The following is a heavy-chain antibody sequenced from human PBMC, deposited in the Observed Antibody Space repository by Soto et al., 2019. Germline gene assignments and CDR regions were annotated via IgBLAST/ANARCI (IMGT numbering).Heavy chain of an antibody. V-gene: IGHV3-23*01. J-gene: IGHJ6*03. CDR2: ISGSGGST. Sequence: GGSLRLSCAASGFTFSSYAMSWVRQAPGKGLEWVSAISGSGGSTYYADSVKGRFTISRDNSKNTLYLQMNSLRAEDTAVYYCAKDPAYYDFWSGYPTPSDYYYMDVWGKGTTVTVSS. D-gene: IGHD3-3*01. CDR1: GFTFSSYA. CDR3: AKDPAYYDFWSGYPTPSDYYYMDV.